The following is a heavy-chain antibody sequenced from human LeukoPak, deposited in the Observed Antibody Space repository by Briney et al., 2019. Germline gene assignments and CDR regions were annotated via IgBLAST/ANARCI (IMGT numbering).Heavy chain of an antibody. CDR2: IYYSGST. D-gene: IGHD1-26*01. V-gene: IGHV4-59*12. Sequence: SETLSLTCTVSGGSISSYYWSWIRQPPGKGLEWIGYIYYSGSTNYNPSLKSRVTISVDTSKNQFSLKLSSVTAADTAVYYCARPQAGSYSYYFDYWGQGTLVTVSS. CDR1: GGSISSYY. CDR3: ARPQAGSYSYYFDY. J-gene: IGHJ4*02.